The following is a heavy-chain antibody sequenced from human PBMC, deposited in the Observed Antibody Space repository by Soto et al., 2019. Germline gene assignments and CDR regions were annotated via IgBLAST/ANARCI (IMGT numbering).Heavy chain of an antibody. V-gene: IGHV4-31*03. Sequence: PSETLSLTCTVSGGSISSISYYRSRIRQHPGKGLEWIGYIYYNGNTHYNPTLKSRGIMSVDTSKNQFSLKLTSVTAADTAVYYCARHPPFDYDDYWGQGTLVTVSS. CDR1: GGSISSISYY. CDR3: ARHPPFDYDDY. D-gene: IGHD3-22*01. CDR2: IYYNGNT. J-gene: IGHJ4*02.